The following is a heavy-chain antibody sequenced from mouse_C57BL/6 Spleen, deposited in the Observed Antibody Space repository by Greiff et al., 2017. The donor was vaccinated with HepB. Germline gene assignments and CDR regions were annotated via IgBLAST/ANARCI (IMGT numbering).Heavy chain of an antibody. D-gene: IGHD1-1*01. CDR2: IHPNSGST. CDR1: GYTFTSYW. Sequence: QVQLKQPGAELVKPGASVKLSCKASGYTFTSYWMHWVKQRPGQGLEWIGMIHPNSGSTNYNEKFKSKATLTVDKSSSTAYMQLSSLTSEDSAVYYCSRDYYGSSYVGCAMDYWGQGTSVTVSS. CDR3: SRDYYGSSYVGCAMDY. V-gene: IGHV1-64*01. J-gene: IGHJ4*01.